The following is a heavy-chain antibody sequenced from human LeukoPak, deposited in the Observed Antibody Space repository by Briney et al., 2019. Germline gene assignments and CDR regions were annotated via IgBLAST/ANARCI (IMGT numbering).Heavy chain of an antibody. V-gene: IGHV7-4-1*02. CDR2: INTNTGNP. CDR3: ARSRRVVVPSTLNSADDYYYYMDV. J-gene: IGHJ6*03. Sequence: ASVKVSCKASGYTFTYYGLNWVRQAPGQGLECLGGINTNTGNPTYGQGFTGRFVFSFDASVSTAYLEISSLKAEDTAIYYCARSRRVVVPSTLNSADDYYYYMDVWGKGTTVTVSS. D-gene: IGHD2-15*01. CDR1: GYTFTYYG.